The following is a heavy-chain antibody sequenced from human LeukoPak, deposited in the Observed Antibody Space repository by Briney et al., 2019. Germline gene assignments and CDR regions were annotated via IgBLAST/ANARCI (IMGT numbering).Heavy chain of an antibody. CDR2: ISSSSSSI. CDR1: GFTFTTYN. D-gene: IGHD5-12*01. CDR3: ARSAGIAATIVLGY. V-gene: IGHV3-48*01. J-gene: IGHJ4*02. Sequence: GGSLRLSCAASGFTFTTYNMNWVRQAPGKGLEWVSYISSSSSSIYYADSVKGRFTISRDNSKNTLYLQMNSLRAEDTAVYYCARSAGIAATIVLGYWGQGTLVTVSS.